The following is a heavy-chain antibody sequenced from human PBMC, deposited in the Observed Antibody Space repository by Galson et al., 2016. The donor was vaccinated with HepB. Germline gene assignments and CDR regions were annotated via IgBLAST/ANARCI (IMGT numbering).Heavy chain of an antibody. CDR1: GDSISTSGDH. D-gene: IGHD3-22*01. CDR3: ARMRGYFPFHS. Sequence: ETLSLTCSASGDSISTSGDHWGWIRQAPGKGLEWIGNIFYTGTTFYTPSLKSRVSISVDTSDRQFSLKLSSVTAADTAVYYCARMRGYFPFHSWGQGTLVTVSS. V-gene: IGHV4-39*01. CDR2: IFYTGTT. J-gene: IGHJ5*01.